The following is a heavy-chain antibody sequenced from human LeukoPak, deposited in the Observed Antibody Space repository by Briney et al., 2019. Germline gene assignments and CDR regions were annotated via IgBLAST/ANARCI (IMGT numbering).Heavy chain of an antibody. CDR2: IHYSGST. D-gene: IGHD3-3*01. J-gene: IGHJ3*02. CDR3: TRVSSGFTYGGRYDAFDI. Sequence: SETLSLTCTVSGGSISSSRYYWGWIRQPPGKGLEWIGSIHYSGSTYYNPSLKSRVTVSVDTSENQFSLKLRSVTAADTAVYYCTRVSSGFTYGGRYDAFDIWGQGTMVTVSS. V-gene: IGHV4-39*07. CDR1: GGSISSSRYY.